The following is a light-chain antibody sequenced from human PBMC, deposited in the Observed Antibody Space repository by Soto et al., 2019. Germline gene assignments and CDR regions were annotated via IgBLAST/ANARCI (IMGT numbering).Light chain of an antibody. CDR2: AAS. Sequence: EILLTQSPGTLSLSPGEGATLSCRASQSVNSRYLAWYQQKPGQAPRLLIYAASTRATGIPDRFSGSASGTDFTLTISRLEPEDFAVYYSQRYGDSPPSTFGQGTKVDIK. CDR3: QRYGDSPPST. CDR1: QSVNSRY. J-gene: IGKJ2*02. V-gene: IGKV3-20*01.